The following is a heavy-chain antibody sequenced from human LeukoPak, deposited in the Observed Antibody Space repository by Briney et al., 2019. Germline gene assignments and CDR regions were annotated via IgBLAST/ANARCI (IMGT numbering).Heavy chain of an antibody. Sequence: GGSLRLSCAASGFTFSSYEMNWVRQAPGKGLEWVSYISSSGSTIYYADSVKGRFTISRDNAKNSLYLQMNSLRAEDTAVYYCARDPSDFWSGYYRLDYWGQGTLVTVSS. V-gene: IGHV3-48*03. D-gene: IGHD3-3*01. CDR2: ISSSGSTI. J-gene: IGHJ4*02. CDR1: GFTFSSYE. CDR3: ARDPSDFWSGYYRLDY.